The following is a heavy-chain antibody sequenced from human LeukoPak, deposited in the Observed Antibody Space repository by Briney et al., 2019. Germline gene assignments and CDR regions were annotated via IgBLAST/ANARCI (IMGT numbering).Heavy chain of an antibody. V-gene: IGHV3-21*01. J-gene: IGHJ6*03. CDR3: ARVVMSYYYMDV. CDR1: GFTFSSYS. CDR2: ISSSSSYI. Sequence: PGGSLRLSCAASGFTFSSYSMNWVRQAPGKGLEWVSSISSSSSYIYYADSVKGRFTISGDNAKNSLYLQMNSLRAEDTAVYYCARVVMSYYYMDVWGKGTTVTISS.